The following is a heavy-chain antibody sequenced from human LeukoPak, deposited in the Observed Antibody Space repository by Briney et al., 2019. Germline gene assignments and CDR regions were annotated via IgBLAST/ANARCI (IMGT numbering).Heavy chain of an antibody. CDR1: GFTFSNYW. J-gene: IGHJ6*02. CDR2: INSDGSST. V-gene: IGHV3-74*01. D-gene: IGHD3-10*01. Sequence: GGSLRLSCAASGFTFSNYWMHWVRQAPGKGLVWVSRINSDGSSTTYADSVKGRFTISRDDAKNTLYLQMNSLRAEDTAVYYCARDYGRSRDYGMDVWGQGTTVTVSS. CDR3: ARDYGRSRDYGMDV.